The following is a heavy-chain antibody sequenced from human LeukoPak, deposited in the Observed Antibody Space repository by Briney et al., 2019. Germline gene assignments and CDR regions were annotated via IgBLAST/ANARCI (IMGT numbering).Heavy chain of an antibody. D-gene: IGHD2-15*01. Sequence: GGSLRLSCAASGFTFSSYEMDWVRQAPGKGLEWVAYISSGGGTIYYADSVRGRFTISRDNAKNSLYLQMNSLRAEDTAVYYCARDHCSGGSCHDYWGQGTLVTVSS. CDR2: ISSGGGTI. CDR1: GFTFSSYE. CDR3: ARDHCSGGSCHDY. V-gene: IGHV3-48*03. J-gene: IGHJ4*02.